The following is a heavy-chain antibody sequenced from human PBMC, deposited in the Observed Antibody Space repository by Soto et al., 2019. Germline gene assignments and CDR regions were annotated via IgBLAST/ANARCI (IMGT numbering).Heavy chain of an antibody. CDR2: INHSGST. CDR3: ARSPATVTTAFWFDP. Sequence: SETLSLTCAVYGGSFSGYYWSWIRQPPGKGLEWIGGINHSGSTNYNPSLKSRVTISVDTSKNQFSLKLSSVTAADTAVYYCARSPATVTTAFWFDPWGQGTLVTVSS. J-gene: IGHJ5*02. V-gene: IGHV4-34*01. D-gene: IGHD4-4*01. CDR1: GGSFSGYY.